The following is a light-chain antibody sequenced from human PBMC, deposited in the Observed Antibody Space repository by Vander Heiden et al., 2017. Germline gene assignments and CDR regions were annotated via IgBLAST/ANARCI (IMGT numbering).Light chain of an antibody. Sequence: EIVLTQSPAPVSLSPGERATLSCRASQSVSTYLAWYQQKPGQAPRLLIYDASNRATGIPVRFSGSGSGTDFTLTISSLEAEDFAVYYCQQRTNWPRTFGQGTRVEI. CDR2: DAS. V-gene: IGKV3-11*01. CDR1: QSVSTY. CDR3: QQRTNWPRT. J-gene: IGKJ1*01.